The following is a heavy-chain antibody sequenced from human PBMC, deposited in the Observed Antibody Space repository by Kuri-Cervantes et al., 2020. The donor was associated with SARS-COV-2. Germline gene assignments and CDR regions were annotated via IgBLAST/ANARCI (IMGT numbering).Heavy chain of an antibody. V-gene: IGHV1-8*02. D-gene: IGHD3-3*01. CDR3: ASSRSITIFGVVINYYYSMDV. CDR1: GYTFTSYG. CDR2: MNPNSGNT. J-gene: IGHJ6*02. Sequence: ASVKVSCKASGYTFTSYGISWVRQAPGQGLEWMGWMNPNSGNTGYAQKFQGRVTMTRNTSISTAYMELSSLRSEDTAVYYCASSRSITIFGVVINYYYSMDVWGQGTTVTVSS.